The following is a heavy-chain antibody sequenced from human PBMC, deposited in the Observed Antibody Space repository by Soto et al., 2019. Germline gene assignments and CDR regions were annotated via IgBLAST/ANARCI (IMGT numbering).Heavy chain of an antibody. J-gene: IGHJ4*02. D-gene: IGHD3-10*01. CDR2: ISGSGGST. CDR3: AKVRGSYYYGSGSYYNPGY. CDR1: GFTFGSYA. Sequence: GGSLSLSCAASGFTFGSYAMSWVRQAPGKGLEWVSAISGSGGSTYYADSVKGRFTISRDNSKNTLYLQMNSLRAEDTAVYYCAKVRGSYYYGSGSYYNPGYWGQGTLVTVSS. V-gene: IGHV3-23*01.